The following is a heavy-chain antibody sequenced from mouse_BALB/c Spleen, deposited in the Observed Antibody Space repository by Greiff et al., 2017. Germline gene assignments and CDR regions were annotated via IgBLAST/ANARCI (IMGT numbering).Heavy chain of an antibody. CDR1: GYTFTSYY. CDR3: TIHYYGYWFAY. V-gene: IGHV1S16*01. CDR2: INPSNGGT. Sequence: SGAELVKPGASVKLSCKASGYTFTSYYMYWVKQRPGQGLEWIGEINPSNGGTNFNEKFKSKATLTVDKSSSTAYMQLGSLTSEDSPVYYFTIHYYGYWFAYWGQGTLVTVSA. J-gene: IGHJ3*01. D-gene: IGHD1-2*01.